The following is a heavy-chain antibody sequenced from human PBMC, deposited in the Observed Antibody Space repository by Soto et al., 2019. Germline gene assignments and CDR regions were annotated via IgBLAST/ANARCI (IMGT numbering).Heavy chain of an antibody. CDR1: GFTFSTYS. CDR3: ATGFLGLCTGGNCPLDS. V-gene: IGHV3-21*01. CDR2: ISSRSDI. J-gene: IGHJ4*02. Sequence: PGGSLRLSCVGSGFTFSTYSINWVRQAPGKGLEWVSSISSRSDIYYADSVKGRFTISRDNAKNSVSLQMNSLRAEDTAVYYCATGFLGLCTGGNCPLDSWGQGSLVTVS. D-gene: IGHD2-15*01.